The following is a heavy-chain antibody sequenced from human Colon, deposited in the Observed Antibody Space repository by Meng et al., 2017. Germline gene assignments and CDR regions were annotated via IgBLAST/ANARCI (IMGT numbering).Heavy chain of an antibody. V-gene: IGHV3-74*01. CDR2: MNGDGGSV. CDR3: ASLSPPVTEKWIDP. J-gene: IGHJ5*02. Sequence: VKVVESGGGLVQPGGSLRLSCAASGFTFSDYWMNWVRQVPGKGLEWVARMNGDGGSVSYADSVKGRFTISRDNSKSTLYLQMNDLRVDDTAVYYCASLSPPVTEKWIDPWGQGTLVTVSS. CDR1: GFTFSDYW. D-gene: IGHD4-17*01.